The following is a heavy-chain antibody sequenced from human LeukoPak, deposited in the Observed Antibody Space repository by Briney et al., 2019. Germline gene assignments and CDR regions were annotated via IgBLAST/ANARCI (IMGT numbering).Heavy chain of an antibody. J-gene: IGHJ4*02. CDR2: ITSSGNTA. CDR1: GFTFSSYE. D-gene: IGHD6-13*01. CDR3: AREPAAVSYTDY. V-gene: IGHV3-48*03. Sequence: GGSLRLSCAASGFTFSSYEMNWVRQAPGKGLEWVSYITSSGNTAYYADSVKGRFTISRDNVKNSLYLQMNSLRAEDTAVYYCAREPAAVSYTDYWGQGTLVTVSS.